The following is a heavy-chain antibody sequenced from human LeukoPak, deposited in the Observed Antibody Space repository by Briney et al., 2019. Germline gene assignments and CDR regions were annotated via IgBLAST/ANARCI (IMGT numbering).Heavy chain of an antibody. J-gene: IGHJ4*02. CDR2: INPSAGIT. D-gene: IGHD6-19*01. CDR1: GYTFSDNY. V-gene: IGHV1-46*01. CDR3: ARDSEAVAGLDW. Sequence: ASVKVSCKASGYTFSDNYIHWVRQAPGQGLEWMGIINPSAGITTYAQKFQGRVTVTSDTSTSTIYMDLSSLKFEDTAVYYCARDSEAVAGLDWWGQGTLVTVSS.